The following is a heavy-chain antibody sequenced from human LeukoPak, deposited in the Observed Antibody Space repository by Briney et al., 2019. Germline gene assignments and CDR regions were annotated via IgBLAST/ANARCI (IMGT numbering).Heavy chain of an antibody. V-gene: IGHV3-73*01. Sequence: GGSLRLSCAASGFSFSGSTMHWVRQAPGKGLEWVGRIRDKVNSYATAYAASVRGRFTISRDDSKNTAYLQMNSLKTEDTAVYYCITSIIAVAGTTIDYWGQGTLVTVSS. CDR2: IRDKVNSYAT. D-gene: IGHD6-19*01. CDR1: GFSFSGST. J-gene: IGHJ4*02. CDR3: ITSIIAVAGTTIDY.